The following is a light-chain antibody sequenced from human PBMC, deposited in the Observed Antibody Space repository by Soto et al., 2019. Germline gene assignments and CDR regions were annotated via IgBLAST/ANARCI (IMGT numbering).Light chain of an antibody. J-gene: IGKJ3*01. CDR2: DAS. CDR3: QQYDGY. Sequence: DIQMTQSPSTLAASVGDRVTITCRASQNINRWLAWYQQKPGKAPKVLIYDASSLESGVPSRFSGSGSGTEFTLTITRLQPDEFATYYCQQYDGYFGPGTKVDFK. V-gene: IGKV1-5*01. CDR1: QNINRW.